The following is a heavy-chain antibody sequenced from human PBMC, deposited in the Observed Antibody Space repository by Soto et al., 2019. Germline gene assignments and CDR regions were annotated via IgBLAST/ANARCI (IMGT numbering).Heavy chain of an antibody. CDR1: GFTFDDYA. J-gene: IGHJ4*02. D-gene: IGHD4-17*01. CDR2: ISWNSGNL. V-gene: IGHV3-9*01. CDR3: AKGASTTVFAFNDY. Sequence: GGSLRLSCAASGFTFDDYAMHWVQQGPGKGLEWVSSISWNSGNLGYADSVKGRFTISRDNAKNSLYLQMNSLRGEDTALYYCAKGASTTVFAFNDYWGQGTLVTVS.